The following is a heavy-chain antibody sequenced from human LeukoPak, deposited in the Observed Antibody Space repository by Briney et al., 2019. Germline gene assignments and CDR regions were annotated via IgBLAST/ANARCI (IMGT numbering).Heavy chain of an antibody. V-gene: IGHV3-23*01. CDR1: GFPFSTHS. D-gene: IGHD6-19*01. CDR3: AKAVAGDGMDV. J-gene: IGHJ6*02. CDR2: ISGSGGST. Sequence: GGSLRLSCAASGFPFSTHSLNWVRQAPGKGLEWVSAISGSGGSTYYADSVKGRFTISRDNSKNTLYLQMNSLRAEDTAVYYCAKAVAGDGMDVWGQGTTVTVSS.